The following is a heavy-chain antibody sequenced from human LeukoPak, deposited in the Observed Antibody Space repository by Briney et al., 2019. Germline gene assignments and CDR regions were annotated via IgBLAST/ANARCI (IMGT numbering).Heavy chain of an antibody. V-gene: IGHV1-2*02. J-gene: IGHJ3*02. CDR1: GYTFTGYY. CDR2: INPNSGGT. Sequence: GASVKVSCKASGYTFTGYYMHWVRQAPGQGLEWMGWINPNSGGTNYAQKFQGRVTMTRDTSISTAYMELSRLRSDDMAVYYCARATYSSSDRAFDIWGQGTMVTVSS. D-gene: IGHD6-6*01. CDR3: ARATYSSSDRAFDI.